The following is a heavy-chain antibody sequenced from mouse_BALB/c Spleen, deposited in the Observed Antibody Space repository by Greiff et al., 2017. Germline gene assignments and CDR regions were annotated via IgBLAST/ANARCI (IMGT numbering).Heavy chain of an antibody. V-gene: IGHV5-6-3*01. CDR2: INSNGGST. J-gene: IGHJ3*01. CDR3: ARDGYYEFAY. CDR1: GFTFSSYG. Sequence: EVHLVESGGDLVKPGGSLKLSCAASGFTFSSYGMSWVRQTPDKRLELVATINSNGGSTYYPDSVKGRFTISRDNAKNTLYLQMSSLKSEDTAMYYCARDGYYEFAYWGQGTLVTVSA. D-gene: IGHD2-3*01.